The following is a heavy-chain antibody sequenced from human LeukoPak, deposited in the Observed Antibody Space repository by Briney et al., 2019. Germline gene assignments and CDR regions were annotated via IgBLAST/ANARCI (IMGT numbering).Heavy chain of an antibody. J-gene: IGHJ3*02. Sequence: WGSLRLSCAASGFTFSSYGMHWVRQAPGKGLEWVTFIRYDGSNKYYADSVKGRFTISRDNSKYTLYLQMNSLRAEDTAVYYCARPTTVTTISADAFDIWGQGTMVTVSS. CDR3: ARPTTVTTISADAFDI. CDR1: GFTFSSYG. V-gene: IGHV3-30*02. CDR2: IRYDGSNK. D-gene: IGHD4-17*01.